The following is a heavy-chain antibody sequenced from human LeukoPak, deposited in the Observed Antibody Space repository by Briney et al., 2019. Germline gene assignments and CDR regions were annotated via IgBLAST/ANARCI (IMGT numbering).Heavy chain of an antibody. V-gene: IGHV4-59*01. CDR3: ARDPQGGTASDAFDI. CDR2: VYYSGTT. Sequence: PSETLSLTCTVSGGSISSYYWSWIRQPPGKGLEWSGFVYYSGTTNYNPSLKSRVTISVDTSKNQFSLKLTSVTAADTAVYFCARDPQGGTASDAFDIWGQGTMVTVSS. D-gene: IGHD1-1*01. CDR1: GGSISSYY. J-gene: IGHJ3*02.